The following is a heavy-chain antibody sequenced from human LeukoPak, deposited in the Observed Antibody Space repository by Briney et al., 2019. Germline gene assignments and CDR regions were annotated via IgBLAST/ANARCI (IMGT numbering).Heavy chain of an antibody. CDR1: GFTFSRYA. Sequence: SGGSLRLSRAASGFTFSRYAMSWVRQAPGKGLEWVANIKQDGSEKYYVDSVKGRFTISRDNAKNSLYLQMNSLRAEDTAVYYCAGVYGDVLRFSYYYYYMDVWGKGTTVTVSS. D-gene: IGHD3-3*01. J-gene: IGHJ6*03. V-gene: IGHV3-7*01. CDR2: IKQDGSEK. CDR3: AGVYGDVLRFSYYYYYMDV.